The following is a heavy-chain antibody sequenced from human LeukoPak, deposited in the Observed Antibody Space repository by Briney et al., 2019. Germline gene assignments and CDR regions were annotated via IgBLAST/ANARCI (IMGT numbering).Heavy chain of an antibody. CDR1: GYSISSGYY. V-gene: IGHV4-38-2*02. Sequence: PSETLSLTCTVSGYSISSGYYWDWIRQPPGKGLEWIGSIYHSGSTYYNPSLKSRVTISIDTSKNQFSLKLSSVTAADTAVYYCAREPHYCTNGVCYTWHGYYMDVWGKGTTVTVSS. J-gene: IGHJ6*03. CDR2: IYHSGST. CDR3: AREPHYCTNGVCYTWHGYYMDV. D-gene: IGHD2-8*01.